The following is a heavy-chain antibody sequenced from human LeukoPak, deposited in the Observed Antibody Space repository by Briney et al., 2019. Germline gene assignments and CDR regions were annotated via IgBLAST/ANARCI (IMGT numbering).Heavy chain of an antibody. V-gene: IGHV4-59*01. Sequence: SETLSLTCTVSGGSISSYYWSWIRQPPGKGLEWIGYIYHSGSTNYNPSLKSRVTISVDTSKNQFSLKLSSVTAADTAVYYCARGTAYSSSSYYFDYWGQGTLVTVSS. CDR1: GGSISSYY. CDR3: ARGTAYSSSSYYFDY. J-gene: IGHJ4*02. CDR2: IYHSGST. D-gene: IGHD6-13*01.